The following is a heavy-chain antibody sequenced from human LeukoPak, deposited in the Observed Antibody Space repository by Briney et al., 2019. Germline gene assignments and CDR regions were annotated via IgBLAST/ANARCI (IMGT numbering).Heavy chain of an antibody. CDR3: ARVRPGIAATGTWAAPV. V-gene: IGHV4-38-2*02. Sequence: SETLSLTCTVSGYSISSGYWWGWIRQSPGMGLEWIGSVHHSGSTYYNPSFKSRVTISVDTSKNQFSLKLSSATAADTAVYYCARVRPGIAATGTWAAPVWGQGTLVTVSS. D-gene: IGHD6-13*01. CDR2: VHHSGST. J-gene: IGHJ4*02. CDR1: GYSISSGYW.